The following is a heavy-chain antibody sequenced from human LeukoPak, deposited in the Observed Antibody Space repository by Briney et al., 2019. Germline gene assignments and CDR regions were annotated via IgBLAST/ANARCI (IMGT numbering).Heavy chain of an antibody. V-gene: IGHV3-66*01. Sequence: AGGSLRLSCAASGFTVSSNYMSWVRQVSGKGLEWVSVIYSGGSTYYADSVKGRFTISRDNSKNTLYLQMNSPRAEDTAVYYCARGTWEPDLWGQGTLVTVSS. CDR1: GFTVSSNY. J-gene: IGHJ5*02. D-gene: IGHD1-26*01. CDR2: IYSGGST. CDR3: ARGTWEPDL.